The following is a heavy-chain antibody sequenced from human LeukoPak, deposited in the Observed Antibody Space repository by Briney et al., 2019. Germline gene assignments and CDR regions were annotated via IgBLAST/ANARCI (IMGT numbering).Heavy chain of an antibody. Sequence: GESLKISCTGSGYSFTNYWIAWVRQMPGKGLEWMGIIYPGDSDTRYSPSFQGQVAISADKSISTAYLQWSSLKAPDTAMYYCARDDCSGGSCYDYWGQGTLVTVSS. V-gene: IGHV5-51*01. CDR3: ARDDCSGGSCYDY. D-gene: IGHD2-15*01. J-gene: IGHJ4*02. CDR2: IYPGDSDT. CDR1: GYSFTNYW.